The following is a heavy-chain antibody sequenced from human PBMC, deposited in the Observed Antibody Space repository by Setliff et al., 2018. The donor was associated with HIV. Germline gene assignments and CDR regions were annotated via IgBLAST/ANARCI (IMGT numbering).Heavy chain of an antibody. D-gene: IGHD6-13*01. J-gene: IGHJ5*02. CDR1: GASFNDYY. Sequence: PSETLSLTCAVYGASFNDYYWNWVRQPPGKGLEWIGEISQSGSAIYHPSLKSRVSMSVDTSKNQFSLKLKSVTAADTAMYYYASLRRSNLFPWFGPWGQGTLVTVSS. CDR3: ASLRRSNLFPWFGP. CDR2: ISQSGSA. V-gene: IGHV4-34*01.